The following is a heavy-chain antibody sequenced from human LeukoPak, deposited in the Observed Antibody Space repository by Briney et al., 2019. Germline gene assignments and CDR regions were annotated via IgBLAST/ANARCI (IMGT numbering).Heavy chain of an antibody. J-gene: IGHJ4*02. D-gene: IGHD5-18*01. CDR2: ISYDGSNK. CDR3: ARVSRGDSYGYTDLYYFDY. Sequence: GGSLRLSCAASGFTFSSYAMHWVRQAPGKGLEWVAVISYDGSNKYYADSVKGRFTISRDNSKNTLYLQMNSLRAEDTAVYYCARVSRGDSYGYTDLYYFDYWGQGTLVTVSS. CDR1: GFTFSSYA. V-gene: IGHV3-30-3*01.